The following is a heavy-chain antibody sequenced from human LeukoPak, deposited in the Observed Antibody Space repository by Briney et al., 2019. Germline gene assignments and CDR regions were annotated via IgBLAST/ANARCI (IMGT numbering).Heavy chain of an antibody. CDR3: GKTTAGYSSGQKPAWPVDY. J-gene: IGHJ4*02. V-gene: IGHV3-23*01. CDR1: GFTFGRFA. Sequence: AGGSLRLSCEASGFTFGRFAMYWVRQAPGEGLEWIAGIFGSGGSPHYADSVKGRFTISRDNFKNTVYLQINSLRADDTAVYYCGKTTAGYSSGQKPAWPVDYWGQGTLVTVSS. D-gene: IGHD5-18*01. CDR2: IFGSGGSP.